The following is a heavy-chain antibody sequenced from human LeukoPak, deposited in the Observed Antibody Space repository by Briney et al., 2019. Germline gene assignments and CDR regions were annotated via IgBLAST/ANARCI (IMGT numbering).Heavy chain of an antibody. D-gene: IGHD5-24*01. J-gene: IGHJ5*02. CDR3: ARARDGHINNWFDP. V-gene: IGHV4-59*01. CDR2: IYYSGST. CDR1: GGSINSYY. Sequence: SETLSLTCTVSGGSINSYYWSWIRQPRGKGLEWIGYIYYSGSTNYNPTLKSRVTISVDTSKNQFSLKMSSVTAADTAVYYCARARDGHINNWFDPWGQGTLVTVSS.